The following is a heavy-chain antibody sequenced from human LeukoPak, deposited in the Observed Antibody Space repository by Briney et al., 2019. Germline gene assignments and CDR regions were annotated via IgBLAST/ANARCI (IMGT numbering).Heavy chain of an antibody. CDR3: ARVYGDQVEAY. CDR2: ISAYNGNT. D-gene: IGHD7-27*01. CDR1: GGTFSSYV. V-gene: IGHV1-18*01. Sequence: ASVKVSCKASGGTFSSYVIRWVRQAPGQGLEWMGWISAYNGNTNYAQKLQGRVTMTTDTSTSTAYMELRSLRSDDTAVYYCARVYGDQVEAYWGQGTLVTVSS. J-gene: IGHJ4*02.